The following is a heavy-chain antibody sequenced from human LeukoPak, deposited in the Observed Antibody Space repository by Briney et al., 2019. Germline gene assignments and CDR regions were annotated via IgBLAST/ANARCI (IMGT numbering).Heavy chain of an antibody. V-gene: IGHV4-59*08. CDR1: GGSISSDY. CDR3: SRHTYSYDRTPYWFDP. D-gene: IGHD3-22*01. CDR2: IYYSGST. J-gene: IGHJ5*02. Sequence: SESLSLTCTVSGGSISSDYWSWVRQPPVKGLEWIGYIYYSGSTNYDPSLKTRGTISVSTSKNQFSLNLSSLTAADTAVYYFSRHTYSYDRTPYWFDPWGQGTLVTVSS.